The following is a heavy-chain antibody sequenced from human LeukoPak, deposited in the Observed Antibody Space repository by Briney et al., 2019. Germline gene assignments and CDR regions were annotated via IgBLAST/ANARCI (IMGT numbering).Heavy chain of an antibody. CDR1: GFTFSSYG. CDR3: AREVEVAGYSSSPVSYPDY. J-gene: IGHJ4*02. Sequence: PGRSLRLSCAASGFTFSSYGMHWVRQAPGKGLEWVAVIWYDGSNKYYADSVKGRFTISRDNSKNTLYLQMNSLRAEDTAVYYCAREVEVAGYSSSPVSYPDYWGQGTLVTVSS. D-gene: IGHD6-13*01. CDR2: IWYDGSNK. V-gene: IGHV3-33*01.